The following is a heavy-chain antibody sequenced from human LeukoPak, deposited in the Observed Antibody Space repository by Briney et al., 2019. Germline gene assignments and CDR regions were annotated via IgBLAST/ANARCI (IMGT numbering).Heavy chain of an antibody. V-gene: IGHV4-34*01. CDR1: GGSFSGYY. Sequence: PSETLSLTCAVYGGSFSGYYWSWIRQPPGEGLEWIGEINHSGSTNYNPSLKSRVTISVDTSKNQFSLKLSSVTAADTAVYYCARAQGNSGLGRRGQGTLVTVSS. D-gene: IGHD6-19*01. CDR3: ARAQGNSGLGR. CDR2: INHSGST. J-gene: IGHJ4*02.